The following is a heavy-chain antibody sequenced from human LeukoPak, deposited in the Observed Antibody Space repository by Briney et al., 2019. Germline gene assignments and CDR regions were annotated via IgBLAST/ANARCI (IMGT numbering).Heavy chain of an antibody. CDR3: ARERRYYYDSSSNWFDP. D-gene: IGHD3-22*01. Sequence: PSETLSLTCTGSGGSISSYYWSWIRQPAGKGLEWIGRIYTSGSTNYNPSLKSRVTMSVDTSKNQFSLKLSSVTAADTAVYYCARERRYYYDSSSNWFDPWGQGTLVTVSS. CDR2: IYTSGST. J-gene: IGHJ5*02. V-gene: IGHV4-4*07. CDR1: GGSISSYY.